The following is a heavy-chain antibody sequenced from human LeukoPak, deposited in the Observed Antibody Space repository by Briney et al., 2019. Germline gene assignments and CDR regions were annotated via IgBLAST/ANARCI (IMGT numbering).Heavy chain of an antibody. J-gene: IGHJ5*02. D-gene: IGHD2-2*01. CDR1: GGSFSGYY. CDR3: ARMRGYCSSTSCYSGNWFDP. CDR2: INHSGST. V-gene: IGHV4-34*01. Sequence: PSETLSLTCAVYGGSFSGYYWSWIRQPPGKGLEWIGEINHSGSTNYNQSLKSRVTISVDASKNQFSLKLSSVTAADTAVYYCARMRGYCSSTSCYSGNWFDPWGQGTLVTVSS.